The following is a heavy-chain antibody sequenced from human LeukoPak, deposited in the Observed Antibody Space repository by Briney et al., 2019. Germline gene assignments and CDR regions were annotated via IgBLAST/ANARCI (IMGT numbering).Heavy chain of an antibody. CDR1: GFTFSNYA. CDR3: ARVIGPFSGSYTIGY. Sequence: GGSLRLSCTASGFTFSNYAMSWVRQAPGKGLEWVASIFGNGGSAYYADSVKGRFTISRDNAKNTLYLQMNSLRAEDTAVYYCARVIGPFSGSYTIGYWGQGTLVTVSS. V-gene: IGHV3-23*01. D-gene: IGHD3-10*01. CDR2: IFGNGGSA. J-gene: IGHJ4*02.